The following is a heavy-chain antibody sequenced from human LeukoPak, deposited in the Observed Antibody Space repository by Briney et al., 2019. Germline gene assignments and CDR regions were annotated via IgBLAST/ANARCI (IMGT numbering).Heavy chain of an antibody. CDR1: GFTFSSSA. D-gene: IGHD3-22*01. J-gene: IGHJ5*02. CDR3: AKDIGYSMAHGFDP. CDR2: ISYDGSNT. V-gene: IGHV3-30*18. Sequence: GGSLRLSCAAFGFTFSSSAMHWVRQALGKGLEWVALISYDGSNTYYADSVKGRFTISRDNSKNTLYLQMNSLRPEDTAMYYCAKDIGYSMAHGFDPWGQGTLVTVSS.